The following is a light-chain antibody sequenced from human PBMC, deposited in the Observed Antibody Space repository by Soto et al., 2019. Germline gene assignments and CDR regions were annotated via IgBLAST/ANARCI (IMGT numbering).Light chain of an antibody. CDR3: QQRHSYPIT. J-gene: IGKJ5*01. CDR2: TAS. V-gene: IGKV1-9*01. Sequence: DIQLTQSPSFLSASVGDRVTITCRASQGISNYLAWYQQKPGKAPNLLIHTASTLHSGVPSRFSGSGSGTEFTLTISSPQPEDFATYYCQQRHSYPITFGQGTRLEIK. CDR1: QGISNY.